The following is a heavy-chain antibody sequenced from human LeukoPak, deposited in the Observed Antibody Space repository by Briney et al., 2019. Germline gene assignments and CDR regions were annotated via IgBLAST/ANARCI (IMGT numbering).Heavy chain of an antibody. D-gene: IGHD3-22*01. J-gene: IGHJ4*02. CDR3: AKRFMVVVTQDDYVDY. CDR1: GFTFSSYA. V-gene: IGHV3-23*01. Sequence: GGSLRLSCAASGFTFSSYAMSWIRQAPGKGLEWVSVISGSGGSTYYADSVKGRFTISRDNSKNTLYLQMNSLRAEDTAVYYCAKRFMVVVTQDDYVDYWGQGTLVTVSS. CDR2: ISGSGGST.